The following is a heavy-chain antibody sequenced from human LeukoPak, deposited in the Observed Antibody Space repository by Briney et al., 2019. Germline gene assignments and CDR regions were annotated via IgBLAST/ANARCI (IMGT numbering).Heavy chain of an antibody. CDR2: ISTYNGNT. Sequence: ASVKVSCKTSGYTFTNFGITWVRQAPGQGLEWMGWISTYNGNTYYTQNVQGRVTMTTDTSTGTAYMELRSLTSDDTAVYYCARDQGRSLEWLFADYWGQGTLVTVSS. D-gene: IGHD3-3*01. CDR3: ARDQGRSLEWLFADY. CDR1: GYTFTNFG. V-gene: IGHV1-18*01. J-gene: IGHJ4*02.